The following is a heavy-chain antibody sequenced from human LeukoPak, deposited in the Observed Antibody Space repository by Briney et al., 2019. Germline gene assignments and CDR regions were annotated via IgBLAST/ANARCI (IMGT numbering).Heavy chain of an antibody. CDR3: ARIGSGSYYSLKNWFDP. CDR1: GYIFTSYY. Sequence: ASVKVSCKASGYIFTSYYIHWVRQAPGQGLEWMGIINPSGGNTNYAQKFQGRVTMTTDTSTSTAYMELRSLRSDDTAVYYCARIGSGSYYSLKNWFDPWGQGTLVTVSS. CDR2: INPSGGNT. J-gene: IGHJ5*02. D-gene: IGHD3-10*01. V-gene: IGHV1-46*01.